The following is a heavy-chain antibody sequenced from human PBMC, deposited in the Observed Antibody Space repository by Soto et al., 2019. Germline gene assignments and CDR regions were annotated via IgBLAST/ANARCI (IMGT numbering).Heavy chain of an antibody. V-gene: IGHV1-69*01. CDR3: ASHRPTIYDILTGPPSYYYYYGMDV. CDR1: GGTFSSYA. D-gene: IGHD3-9*01. Sequence: QVQLVQSGAEVKKPGSSVKVSCKASGGTFSSYAISWVRQAPGQGLEWMGGIIPIFGTANYAQKFQGRVTITADESTSTAYMELSSLRSEDTAVHYCASHRPTIYDILTGPPSYYYYYGMDVWGQGTTVTVSS. CDR2: IIPIFGTA. J-gene: IGHJ6*02.